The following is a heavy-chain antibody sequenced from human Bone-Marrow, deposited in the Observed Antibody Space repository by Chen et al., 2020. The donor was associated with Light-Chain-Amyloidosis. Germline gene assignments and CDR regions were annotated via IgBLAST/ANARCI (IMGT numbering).Heavy chain of an antibody. V-gene: IGHV3-23*01. D-gene: IGHD1-1*01. Sequence: EVQLLESGGGLVQPGGSLRLSCAACGFTFSSQPMSWVRQAPGKGLEWVSGISDRGSNTYYADSMEGRFTVSRDNSKNTLHLQRNSLGAEDTAVYYCAKWDWNTNYFDDWGQGTLVTVSS. J-gene: IGHJ4*02. CDR1: GFTFSSQP. CDR3: AKWDWNTNYFDD. CDR2: ISDRGSNT.